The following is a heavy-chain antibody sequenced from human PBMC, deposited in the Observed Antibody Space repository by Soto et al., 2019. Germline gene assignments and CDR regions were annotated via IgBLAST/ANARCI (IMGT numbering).Heavy chain of an antibody. J-gene: IGHJ4*02. CDR3: AKDRKHCPNEVFSNYIDY. V-gene: IGHV3-30*18. CDR1: EFTFSSYG. D-gene: IGHD2-8*01. Sequence: GGSLRLSCAASEFTFSSYGMHWARQAPGKGLEWVAVISYDGSNKYYADSVKGRFIISRDNSKNTLSLQMNSLRAEDTAVYYFAKDRKHCPNEVFSNYIDYWGQGTPVTVSS. CDR2: ISYDGSNK.